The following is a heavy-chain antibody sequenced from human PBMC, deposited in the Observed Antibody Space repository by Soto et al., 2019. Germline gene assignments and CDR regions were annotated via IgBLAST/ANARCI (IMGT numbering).Heavy chain of an antibody. CDR1: GFTVTGNY. CDR3: ARIGIVAGIPQNFDL. J-gene: IGHJ2*01. Sequence: PGGSLRLSCAASGFTVTGNYMSWGRQAPGKGLEWVSVIHSGGNTYHSGSVRGRFTISRDNSKNTVFLQMDSLRAEDTAVYFCARIGIVAGIPQNFDLWGRGTLVTVSS. V-gene: IGHV3-53*01. CDR2: IHSGGNT. D-gene: IGHD2-15*01.